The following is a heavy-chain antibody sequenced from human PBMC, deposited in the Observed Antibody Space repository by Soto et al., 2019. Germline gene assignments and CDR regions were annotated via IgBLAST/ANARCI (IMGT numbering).Heavy chain of an antibody. J-gene: IGHJ4*02. Sequence: SETLSLTCAVYGGSFSGYYWSWIRQPPGKGLEWIGEINHSGSTNYNPSLKSRVTISVDTSMNQFSLKLSSVTAADTAVYYCARVLPVTTGIAVAGYADYWGQGTLVTVSS. CDR3: ARVLPVTTGIAVAGYADY. V-gene: IGHV4-34*01. D-gene: IGHD6-19*01. CDR1: GGSFSGYY. CDR2: INHSGST.